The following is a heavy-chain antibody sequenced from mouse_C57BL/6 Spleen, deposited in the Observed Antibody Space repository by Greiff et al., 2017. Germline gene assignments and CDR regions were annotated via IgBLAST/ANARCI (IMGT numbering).Heavy chain of an antibody. J-gene: IGHJ3*01. V-gene: IGHV1-80*01. CDR3: ARFPITTAVGGFAY. D-gene: IGHD1-1*01. CDR2: IYPGDGDT. CDR1: GYAFSSYW. Sequence: QVQLQQSGAELVKPGAPVKISCKASGYAFSSYWMNWVKQRPGKGLEWIGQIYPGDGDTNYNGKFKGKATLTADKSSSTAYMQLSSLTSEDSAVYFCARFPITTAVGGFAYWGQGTLVTVSA.